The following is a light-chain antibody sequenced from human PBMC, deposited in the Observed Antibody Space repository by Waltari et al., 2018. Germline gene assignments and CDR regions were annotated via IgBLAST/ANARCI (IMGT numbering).Light chain of an antibody. CDR2: VAS. CDR1: QDISNN. CDR3: FGLT. Sequence: DIQLTQSPSSLSASVGDRVTITCRASQDISNNLAWYQQKPGKVPKLLIYVASVLQSGVPSRFSGSGSGTEFTLTISSLQPDDVATYYCFGLTFGGGTKVDIK. V-gene: IGKV1-27*01. J-gene: IGKJ4*01.